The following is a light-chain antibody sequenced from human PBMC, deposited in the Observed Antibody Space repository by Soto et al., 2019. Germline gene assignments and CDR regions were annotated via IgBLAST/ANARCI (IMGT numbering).Light chain of an antibody. CDR3: QQRTNWPLT. J-gene: IGKJ4*01. V-gene: IGKV3-11*01. CDR2: DAS. CDR1: QSVRRY. Sequence: EIVLTQSPATLSLSPGERATLSCRASQSVRRYLAWYQQKPGQAPRLLIYDASNRATGIPARFSGSGSGTEFTLTISSLEPEDFAVYHCQQRTNWPLTFGGGTKVEIK.